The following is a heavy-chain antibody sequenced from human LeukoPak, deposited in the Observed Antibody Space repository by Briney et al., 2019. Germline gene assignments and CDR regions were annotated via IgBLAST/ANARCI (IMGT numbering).Heavy chain of an antibody. CDR3: ARDLAATKLDY. V-gene: IGHV3-30-3*01. J-gene: IGHJ4*02. CDR1: GFPFSSYA. CDR2: ISYDGSNK. D-gene: IGHD2-15*01. Sequence: GSLRLSCAASGFPFSSYAMHWVRQAPGKGLEWVAVISYDGSNKYYADSVKGRFTISRDNSKNTLYLQMNSLRAEDTAVYYCARDLAATKLDYWGQGTLVTVSS.